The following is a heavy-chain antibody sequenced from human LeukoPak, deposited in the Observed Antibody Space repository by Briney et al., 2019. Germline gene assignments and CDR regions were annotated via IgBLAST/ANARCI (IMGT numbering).Heavy chain of an antibody. CDR1: GFTFSSYA. J-gene: IGHJ3*02. CDR2: ISYDGSNK. V-gene: IGHV3-30-3*01. Sequence: GGSLRLSCAASGFTFSSYAMHWVRQAPGKGLEWVAVISYDGSNKYYADSVKGRFTISRDNSKNTLYLQMNSLRAEDTAVYYCPRDSYYDSSGYYPDDAFDIWGQGTMVTVSS. D-gene: IGHD3-22*01. CDR3: PRDSYYDSSGYYPDDAFDI.